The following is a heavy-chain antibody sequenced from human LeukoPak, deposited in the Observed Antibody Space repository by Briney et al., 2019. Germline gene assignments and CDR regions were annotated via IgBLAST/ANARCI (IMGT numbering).Heavy chain of an antibody. V-gene: IGHV3-74*01. CDR3: GTVRGPDNSRWYSDY. CDR2: ISPDGSSA. J-gene: IGHJ4*02. D-gene: IGHD6-13*01. Sequence: PGGSLRLSCAASGFTFSGYWMHCVRQAPGKGLVWVSRISPDGSSAIYADSVKGRFTISRDNAKNTLYLQMNSLRAVDTAEYNWGTVRGPDNSRWYSDYWGQGTLVTVSS. CDR1: GFTFSGYW.